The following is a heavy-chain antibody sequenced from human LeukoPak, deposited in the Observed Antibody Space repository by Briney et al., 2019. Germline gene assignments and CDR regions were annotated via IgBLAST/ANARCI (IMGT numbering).Heavy chain of an antibody. Sequence: GGSLRLSCAASGFTFSSYSMNWVRQAPGKGLEWVSSISSSSSYIYYADSVKGRFTISRDNAKNSLYLQMNSLRAEDTAVYYCARESRWYYGSGSYSRSPDHWGQGTLVTVSS. CDR2: ISSSSSYI. CDR1: GFTFSSYS. V-gene: IGHV3-21*01. J-gene: IGHJ4*02. D-gene: IGHD3-10*01. CDR3: ARESRWYYGSGSYSRSPDH.